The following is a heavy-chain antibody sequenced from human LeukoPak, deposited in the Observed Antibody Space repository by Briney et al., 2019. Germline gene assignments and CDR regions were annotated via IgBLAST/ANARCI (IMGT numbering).Heavy chain of an antibody. D-gene: IGHD5-12*01. J-gene: IGHJ4*02. CDR2: IYSGGST. V-gene: IGHV3-66*01. CDR3: ARYSGYDGGFDY. Sequence: HTGGSLRLSCAASGFTVSSNYMSWVRQAPGKGLEWVSLIYSGGSTYYADSVKGRFTISRDNSKNTLYLQMNSLRAEDTAVYYCARYSGYDGGFDYWGQGTLVTVSS. CDR1: GFTVSSNY.